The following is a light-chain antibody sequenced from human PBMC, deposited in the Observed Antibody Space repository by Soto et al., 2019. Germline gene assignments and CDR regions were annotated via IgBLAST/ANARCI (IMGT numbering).Light chain of an antibody. J-gene: IGKJ1*01. CDR2: GAS. Sequence: EIVLTQSPGTLSLSPGERATLSCRASQSVSNSYIAWYQQKPGQAPRLLIYGASSRATGIPDRFSGSGSGTDFSLTLRRLEPDDFSVYYCHQYGSSPWTFGQGTKVEIK. CDR1: QSVSNSY. V-gene: IGKV3-20*01. CDR3: HQYGSSPWT.